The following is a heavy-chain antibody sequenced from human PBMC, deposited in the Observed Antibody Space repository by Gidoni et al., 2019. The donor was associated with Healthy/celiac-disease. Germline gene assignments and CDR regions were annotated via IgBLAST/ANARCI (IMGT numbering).Heavy chain of an antibody. Sequence: EVQLVESGGGLVQPGGSLRLSCAASGFTFSSYWMSWVRQAPGKGLEWVANIKQDGSEKYYVDSVKGRFTISRDNAKNSLYLQMNSLRAEDTAVYYCARGNSDTYDSSGYYQDYWGQGTLVTVSS. CDR3: ARGNSDTYDSSGYYQDY. J-gene: IGHJ4*02. CDR1: GFTFSSYW. CDR2: IKQDGSEK. V-gene: IGHV3-7*03. D-gene: IGHD3-22*01.